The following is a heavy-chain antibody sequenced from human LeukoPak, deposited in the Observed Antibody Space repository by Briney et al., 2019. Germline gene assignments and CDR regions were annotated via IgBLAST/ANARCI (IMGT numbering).Heavy chain of an antibody. CDR1: GYSISSGYY. Sequence: SETLSLTCTVSGYSISSGYYWGWIRPPPGKGLEWIGSVYHSGNTYYNPSLKSRVTMSLDTSKNQFSLKLTSVSAADTAVYFCARGGGYCSSTSCFSFDYWGQGTLVTVSS. V-gene: IGHV4-38-2*02. D-gene: IGHD2-2*01. J-gene: IGHJ4*02. CDR3: ARGGGYCSSTSCFSFDY. CDR2: VYHSGNT.